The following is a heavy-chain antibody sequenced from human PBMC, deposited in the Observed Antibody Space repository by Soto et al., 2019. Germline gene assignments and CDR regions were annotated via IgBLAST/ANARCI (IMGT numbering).Heavy chain of an antibody. V-gene: IGHV1-69*01. CDR2: IIPIFGTA. CDR3: ARLLMYGAAPLGFDY. CDR1: GGTFSSYA. D-gene: IGHD2-15*01. J-gene: IGHJ4*02. Sequence: QVQLVQSGAEVKKPGSSVNVSCKASGGTFSSYAISWVRQAPGQGLEWMGGIIPIFGTANYAQKFQGRVTITEDESTSTAYMELSSLRSEDTAVYYCARLLMYGAAPLGFDYWGQGTLVTVSS.